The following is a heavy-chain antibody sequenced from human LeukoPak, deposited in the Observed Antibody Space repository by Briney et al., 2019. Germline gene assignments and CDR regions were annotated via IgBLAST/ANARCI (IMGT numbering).Heavy chain of an antibody. CDR1: GGSFSGYY. CDR3: ARGATMVRGVIISRWFDP. Sequence: PSETLSLTCAVYGGSFSGYYWSWIRQPPGKGLEWIGAINHSGSTNYNPSLKSRVTISVDTSKSQFSLKLSSVTAADTAVYYCARGATMVRGVIISRWFDPWGQGTLVTVSS. CDR2: INHSGST. J-gene: IGHJ5*02. V-gene: IGHV4-34*01. D-gene: IGHD3-10*01.